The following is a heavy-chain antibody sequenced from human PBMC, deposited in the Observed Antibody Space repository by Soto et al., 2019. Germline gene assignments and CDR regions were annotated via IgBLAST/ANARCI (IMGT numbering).Heavy chain of an antibody. CDR1: GVSRTSRPVG. Sequence: QITLKESGPTRVKPTQNLMLTCSFYGVSRTSRPVGVAWIRQPPVKAMAWLAVIYCDDDKRYSPSLKSRLTHANDNSKNHVVLTKAYMDPVDTATYYCAHRGDMNGTWSQRYLGNWGQGILVTVSS. CDR3: AHRGDMNGTWSQRYLGN. D-gene: IGHD6-13*01. J-gene: IGHJ4*02. CDR2: IYCDDDK. V-gene: IGHV2-5*02.